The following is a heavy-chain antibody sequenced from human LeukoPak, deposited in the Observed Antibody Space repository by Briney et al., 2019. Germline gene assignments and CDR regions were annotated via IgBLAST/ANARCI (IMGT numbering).Heavy chain of an antibody. CDR2: ISAYNGNT. Sequence: ASVKVSCKASGYTFTSYYMHWVRQAPGQGLEWMGWISAYNGNTNYAQKLQGRVTMTTDTSTSTAYMELRSLRSDDTAVYYCARDRRGQLLLYYYYYYGMDVWGQGTTVTVSS. CDR3: ARDRRGQLLLYYYYYYGMDV. J-gene: IGHJ6*02. V-gene: IGHV1-18*04. CDR1: GYTFTSYY. D-gene: IGHD2-15*01.